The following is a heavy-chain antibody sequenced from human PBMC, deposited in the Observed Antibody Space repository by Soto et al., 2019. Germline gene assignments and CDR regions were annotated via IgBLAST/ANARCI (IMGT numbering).Heavy chain of an antibody. CDR1: GGSFNGYY. J-gene: IGHJ4*02. Sequence: SETLSLTCTVSGGSFNGYYWSWIRQPAGKGLGSIGRMYTSGSTNYNPSLKSRVSMSIDTSENQFSLKLTSVTAADTAVYYCARGTLMDYYDSSGYYFDYWGQGTPVTVSS. V-gene: IGHV4-4*07. CDR3: ARGTLMDYYDSSGYYFDY. CDR2: MYTSGST. D-gene: IGHD3-22*01.